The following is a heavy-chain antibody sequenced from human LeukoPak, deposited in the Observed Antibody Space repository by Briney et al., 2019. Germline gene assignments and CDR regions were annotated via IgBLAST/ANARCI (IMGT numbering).Heavy chain of an antibody. D-gene: IGHD6-13*01. V-gene: IGHV1-18*01. J-gene: IGHJ4*02. CDR1: GYTFTSYG. CDR2: ISAYNGNT. Sequence: ASVDVSCKASGYTFTSYGISWVRQAPGQGLEWMGWISAYNGNTNYAQKLQGRVTMTTDTSTSTAYMELRSLRSDDTAVYYCARGRAAAAETSFDYWGQGTLVTVSS. CDR3: ARGRAAAAETSFDY.